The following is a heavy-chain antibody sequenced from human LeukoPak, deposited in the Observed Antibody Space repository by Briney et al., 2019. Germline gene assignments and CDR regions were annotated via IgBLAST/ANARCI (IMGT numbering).Heavy chain of an antibody. CDR2: ISGGGGTI. V-gene: IGHV3-48*04. CDR3: ASIPKYSYYDSGAYYYFDY. J-gene: IGHJ4*02. Sequence: TGGSLRLSCAASGFTFSSYGMHWVRQAPGKGLEWVSYISGGGGTIYYADSVKGRFTISRDNAKNSLYLQMNSLRAEDTAVYYCASIPKYSYYDSGAYYYFDYWGQGTLVTVSS. D-gene: IGHD3-22*01. CDR1: GFTFSSYG.